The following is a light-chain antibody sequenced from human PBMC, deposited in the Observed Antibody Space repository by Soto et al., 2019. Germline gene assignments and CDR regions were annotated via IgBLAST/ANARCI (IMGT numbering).Light chain of an antibody. CDR3: HQYDNWPRT. V-gene: IGKV3-15*01. CDR2: AAS. Sequence: EIVLTQSPATLSVSPGERAALSCRTSQSFSSGLAWYQQKPGQAPRLLIYAASTRATGIPARFSGSGSGTEFTLTISSLQSEDSAIYYCHQYDNWPRTFGQGTKVDIK. CDR1: QSFSSG. J-gene: IGKJ1*01.